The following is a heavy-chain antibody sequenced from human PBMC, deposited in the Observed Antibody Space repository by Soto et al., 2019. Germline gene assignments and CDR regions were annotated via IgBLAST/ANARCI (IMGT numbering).Heavy chain of an antibody. Sequence: GGSLRLSGAASGFNFSRSSMNWVRQAPWKGLEWVASISTSSNLIYYEDSVKGRFTVSRDNTKNSMYLQMISLRAEDTAIYYCARGMKTAGFYGMDALGQGTTAT. CDR3: ARGMKTAGFYGMDA. CDR1: GFNFSRSS. J-gene: IGHJ6*02. V-gene: IGHV3-21*01. CDR2: ISTSSNLI. D-gene: IGHD6-13*01.